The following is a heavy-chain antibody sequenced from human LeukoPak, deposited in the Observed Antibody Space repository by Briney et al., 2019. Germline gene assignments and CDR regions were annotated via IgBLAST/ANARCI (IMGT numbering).Heavy chain of an antibody. CDR1: AHTFTDYY. Sequence: ASVKISCKVDAHTFTDYYIHWVQQAPGKGREWMGLVDPEGGETIYAEKFQGRVTITADTSTDTAYMELSSLRSEDTAVYYCATVDYYDSSGLDYWGQGTLVPVSS. V-gene: IGHV1-69-2*01. CDR2: VDPEGGET. J-gene: IGHJ4*02. D-gene: IGHD3-22*01. CDR3: ATVDYYDSSGLDY.